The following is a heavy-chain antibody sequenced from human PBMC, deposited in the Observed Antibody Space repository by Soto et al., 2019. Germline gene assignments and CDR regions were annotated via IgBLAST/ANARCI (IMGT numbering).Heavy chain of an antibody. D-gene: IGHD3-22*01. Sequence: SETLSLTCTVSGGSISSSSYYWGWIRQPPGKGLEWIGSIYYSGSTYYNPSLKSRVTISVDTSKNQFSLKLSSVTAADTAVYYCARSLDSSGYYHFDYWGQGTLVTVSS. V-gene: IGHV4-39*07. CDR2: IYYSGST. J-gene: IGHJ4*02. CDR1: GGSISSSSYY. CDR3: ARSLDSSGYYHFDY.